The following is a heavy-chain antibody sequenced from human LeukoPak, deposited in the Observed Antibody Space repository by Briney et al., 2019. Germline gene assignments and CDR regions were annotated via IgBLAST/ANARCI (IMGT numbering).Heavy chain of an antibody. CDR3: AKDGENRGYSFDY. Sequence: PGGSLRLSCAASGFTFSNYAMSWVRQAPGKGLEWVSGTSTGGSTYYADSVKSRFTISRDNSKNTLYLQMNSLRAEDTAVYYCAKDGENRGYSFDYWGQGTLVTVSS. CDR2: TSTGGST. V-gene: IGHV3-23*01. D-gene: IGHD6-13*01. CDR1: GFTFSNYA. J-gene: IGHJ4*02.